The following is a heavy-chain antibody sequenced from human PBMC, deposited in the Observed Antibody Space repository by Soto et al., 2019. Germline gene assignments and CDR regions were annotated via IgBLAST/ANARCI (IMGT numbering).Heavy chain of an antibody. Sequence: EVQLVESGGGLVQPGGSLRLSCAASGFTFSSYWMSWVRQAPGKGLEWVANIKQDGSEKYYVDSVKGRFTISRDNAKNSLYLQMNSLRAEDAAVYYCAGNGRGLLSNNGFDPWGQGTLVTVSS. CDR1: GFTFSSYW. CDR3: AGNGRGLLSNNGFDP. D-gene: IGHD2-2*01. J-gene: IGHJ5*02. CDR2: IKQDGSEK. V-gene: IGHV3-7*01.